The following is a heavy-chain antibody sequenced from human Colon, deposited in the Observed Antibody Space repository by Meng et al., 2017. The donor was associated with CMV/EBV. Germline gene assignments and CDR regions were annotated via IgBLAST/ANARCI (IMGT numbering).Heavy chain of an antibody. Sequence: EVDLVDLGGGLVPPGGSLRIPGAAAGLTVSSNPMPWVRQVPGQGLEWVYLIPSGNTYYADSVKCRFTLSRDNFKNTLYLQTPSLRVEDTAVYYCAREGFGSGWAFLDYWGQGTLVTVSS. CDR2: IPSGNT. CDR3: AREGFGSGWAFLDY. V-gene: IGHV3-66*01. CDR1: GLTVSSNP. D-gene: IGHD6-19*01. J-gene: IGHJ4*02.